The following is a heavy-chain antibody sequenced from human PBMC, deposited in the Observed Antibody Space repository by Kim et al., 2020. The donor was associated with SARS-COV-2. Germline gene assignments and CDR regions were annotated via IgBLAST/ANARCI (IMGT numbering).Heavy chain of an antibody. Sequence: SRVTIPVDTSKNQFSLKLSSVTAADTAVYYCARVRGLLWFGELLHNWFDPWGQGTLVTVSS. J-gene: IGHJ5*02. V-gene: IGHV4-34*01. D-gene: IGHD3-10*01. CDR3: ARVRGLLWFGELLHNWFDP.